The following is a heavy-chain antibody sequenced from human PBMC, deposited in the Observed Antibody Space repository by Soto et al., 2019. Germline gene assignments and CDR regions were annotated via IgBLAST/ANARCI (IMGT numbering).Heavy chain of an antibody. Sequence: SETLSLTCAVYGGSFSGYYWSWIRQPPGQGLEWIGEINHSGSTNYNPSLKSRVTISVDTSKNQFSLKLSSVTAADTAVYYCARGRLSLTGYYYYYYGMDVWGQGTTVTVSS. CDR1: GGSFSGYY. D-gene: IGHD3-9*01. CDR3: ARGRLSLTGYYYYYYGMDV. J-gene: IGHJ6*02. CDR2: INHSGST. V-gene: IGHV4-34*01.